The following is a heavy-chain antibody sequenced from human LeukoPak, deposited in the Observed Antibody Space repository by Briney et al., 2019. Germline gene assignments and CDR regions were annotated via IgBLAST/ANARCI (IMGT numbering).Heavy chain of an antibody. CDR1: GGSINDYY. CDR3: ARVVRGAVTSNCFDP. CDR2: ISNSGTT. Sequence: PSETLSLTCTVSGGSINDYYWTWIRQAPGRGLEWIGYISNSGTTDYNPSLKSRVTMSVDTSNNEFSLRLTSVTAADTAMYYCARVVRGAVTSNCFDPWGQGTLVTVSS. V-gene: IGHV4-59*01. D-gene: IGHD4-17*01. J-gene: IGHJ5*02.